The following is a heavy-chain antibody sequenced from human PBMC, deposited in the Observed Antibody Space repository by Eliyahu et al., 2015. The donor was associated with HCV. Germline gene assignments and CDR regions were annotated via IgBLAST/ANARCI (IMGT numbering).Heavy chain of an antibody. CDR1: GFTFSSYW. CDR2: IKQDGSEK. V-gene: IGHV3-7*01. CDR3: ARDESPYRSSSWHRNYYYYGMDV. J-gene: IGHJ6*02. Sequence: GGLVQPGGSLRLSCAASGFTFSSYWMSWVRQAPGKGLEWVANIKQDGSEKYYVDSVKGRFTISRDNAKNSLYLQMNSLRAEDTAVYYCARDESPYRSSSWHRNYYYYGMDVWGQGTTVTVSS. D-gene: IGHD6-13*01.